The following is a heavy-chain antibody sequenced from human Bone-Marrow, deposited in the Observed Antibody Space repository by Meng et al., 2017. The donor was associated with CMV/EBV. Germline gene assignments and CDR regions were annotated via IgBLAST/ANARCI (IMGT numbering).Heavy chain of an antibody. CDR3: ARPAKWELLIGDY. V-gene: IGHV1-2*02. Sequence: ASVKVSCKASGYTFTGYYMHWVRQAPGQGLEWMGWINPNSGGTNYAQKFQGRVTMTRGTSISTAYMELSRLRSDDTAVYYCARPAKWELLIGDYWGQGTLVTVSS. CDR2: INPNSGGT. CDR1: GYTFTGYY. J-gene: IGHJ4*02. D-gene: IGHD1-26*01.